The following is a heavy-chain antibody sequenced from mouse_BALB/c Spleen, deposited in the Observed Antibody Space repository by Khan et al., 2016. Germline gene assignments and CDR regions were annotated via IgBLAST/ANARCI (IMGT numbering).Heavy chain of an antibody. CDR2: INTYTGEP. D-gene: IGHD1-1*01. V-gene: IGHV9-3-1*01. J-gene: IGHJ3*01. CDR1: GYTFTNYG. Sequence: QIQLVQSGPELKKPGETVKISCKASGYTFTNYGMNWVKQAPGKGLKWMGWINTYTGEPTYADDFKGRFAFSLQTSASTAYLQINNLKNEDTATXFCAIGVDYGWFASWGQGTLVTVSA. CDR3: AIGVDYGWFAS.